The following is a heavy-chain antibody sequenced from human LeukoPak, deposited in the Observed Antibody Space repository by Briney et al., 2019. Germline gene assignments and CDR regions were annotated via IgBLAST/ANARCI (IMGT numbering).Heavy chain of an antibody. CDR3: ARGALLRYFDWLPASNWFDP. CDR2: INHSGST. D-gene: IGHD3-9*01. CDR1: GGSFSGYY. V-gene: IGHV4-34*01. Sequence: SETLSLTCAVYGGSFSGYYWSWIRQPPGKGLEWIGEINHSGSTNYNPSLKSRVTISVDTSKNQFSLKLSSVTAADTAVYYCARGALLRYFDWLPASNWFDPWGQGTLVTVSS. J-gene: IGHJ5*02.